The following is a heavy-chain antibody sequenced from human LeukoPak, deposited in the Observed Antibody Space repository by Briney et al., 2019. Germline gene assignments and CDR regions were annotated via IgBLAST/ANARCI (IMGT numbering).Heavy chain of an antibody. Sequence: GRSLRLSCAASGFNFSSYAMHWVRQAPGGGLEWVAVILYDRSNEYYADSVKGRLTISRDNSKSTLYLQMNSLRGEDTAVYYCARATGSGYDLGLYYFDDWGQGTLVTVPS. CDR2: ILYDRSNE. V-gene: IGHV3-30*04. D-gene: IGHD5-12*01. CDR3: ARATGSGYDLGLYYFDD. CDR1: GFNFSSYA. J-gene: IGHJ4*02.